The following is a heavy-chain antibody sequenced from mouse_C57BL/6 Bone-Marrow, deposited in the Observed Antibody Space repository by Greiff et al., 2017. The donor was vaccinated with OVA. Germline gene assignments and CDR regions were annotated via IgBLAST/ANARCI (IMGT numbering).Heavy chain of an antibody. CDR3: ARPTETAQATPAWFAY. Sequence: VQLQQSGAELVKPGASVKLSCTASGFNIKDYYMHWVKQRTEQGLEWIGRIDPEDGETKYAPKFQGKATITADTSSNTAYLQLSSLTSEDSAVYYCARPTETAQATPAWFAYWGQGTLVTVSA. D-gene: IGHD3-2*02. J-gene: IGHJ3*01. CDR1: GFNIKDYY. V-gene: IGHV14-2*01. CDR2: IDPEDGET.